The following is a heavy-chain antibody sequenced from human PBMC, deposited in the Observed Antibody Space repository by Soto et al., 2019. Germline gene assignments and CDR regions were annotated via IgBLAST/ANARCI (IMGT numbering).Heavy chain of an antibody. V-gene: IGHV3-23*01. Sequence: GGSLRLSCAGSGFTPTTTPLSWVRQPPGKGLEWVATVSGTASRTYYVDSVKGRFFISRDNSKNTVTLQMNNLTIDDTAVYYCATSFRYFDNWGQGTRVTVSS. CDR3: ATSFRYFDN. D-gene: IGHD3-9*01. CDR2: VSGTASRT. J-gene: IGHJ4*02. CDR1: GFTPTTTP.